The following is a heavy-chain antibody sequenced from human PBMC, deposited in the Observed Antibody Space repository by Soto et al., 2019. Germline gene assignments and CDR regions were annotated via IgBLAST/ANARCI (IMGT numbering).Heavy chain of an antibody. Sequence: QVTLKESGPVLVKPTETLTLTCTVSGFSLSNARMGVSWIRQPPGKALERLAHIFSNDEKSYSTSLISRLTISKDTSKRQVVLTMTNMGPVDTATYSCAWIDLVQMTTVKFGWFDRGGQGTLVTVSS. J-gene: IGHJ5*02. CDR2: IFSNDEK. CDR1: GFSLSNARMG. V-gene: IGHV2-26*01. D-gene: IGHD4-17*01. CDR3: AWIDLVQMTTVKFGWFDR.